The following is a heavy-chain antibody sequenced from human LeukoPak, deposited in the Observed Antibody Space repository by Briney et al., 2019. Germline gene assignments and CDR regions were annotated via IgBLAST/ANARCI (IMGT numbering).Heavy chain of an antibody. CDR2: ISGSGAST. J-gene: IGHJ6*03. CDR1: GLTFSSYA. V-gene: IGHV3-23*01. CDR3: ANGLIGGYYYMDV. Sequence: GRSLRLSCAASGLTFSSYAMSWVRQAPGKGLEWVSAISGSGASTYHADSVKGRFTISRDNSKNTLYLQMNSLRAEDTAVYYCANGLIGGYYYMDVWGKGTTVTVSS. D-gene: IGHD2/OR15-2a*01.